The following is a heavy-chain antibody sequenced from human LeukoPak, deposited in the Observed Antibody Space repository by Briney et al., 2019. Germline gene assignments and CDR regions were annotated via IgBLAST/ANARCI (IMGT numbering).Heavy chain of an antibody. CDR2: SSSDGSST. CDR3: ARDPTRDGYNRYFDY. J-gene: IGHJ4*02. D-gene: IGHD5-24*01. CDR1: GFTFSSYW. Sequence: GGSLRLSCAASGFTFSSYWMHWVRQVPGKGLAWVSRSSSDGSSTSYADSVKGRFTISRDNSKNTLYLQMNSLRAEDTAVYYCARDPTRDGYNRYFDYWGQGTLVTVSS. V-gene: IGHV3-74*01.